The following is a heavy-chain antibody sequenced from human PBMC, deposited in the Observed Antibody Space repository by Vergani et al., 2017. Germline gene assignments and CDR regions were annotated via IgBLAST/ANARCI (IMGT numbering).Heavy chain of an antibody. CDR2: IYYSGST. CDR3: ARVTYYDFWSGYYRYYYYYMDV. Sequence: QVQLQESGPGLVKPSETLSLTCTVSGGSISSYYWSWIRQPPGKGLEWIGYIYYSGSTNYNPSLKSRVTISVDTSKNQFSLKLSSVTAADTAVYYCARVTYYDFWSGYYRYYYYYMDVWGKGTTVTVSS. V-gene: IGHV4-59*01. CDR1: GGSISSYY. D-gene: IGHD3-3*01. J-gene: IGHJ6*03.